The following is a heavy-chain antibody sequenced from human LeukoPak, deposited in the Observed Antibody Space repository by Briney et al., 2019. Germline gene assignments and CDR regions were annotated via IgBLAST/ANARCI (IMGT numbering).Heavy chain of an antibody. Sequence: GGSLRLSWAASGFTFSSYSMNWVRQAPGKGLEWVSSISSSSSYIYYADSVKGRFTISRDNAKNSLYLQMNSLRAEDTAVYYCAREYSSLGFDYWGQGTLVTVSS. J-gene: IGHJ4*02. CDR2: ISSSSSYI. D-gene: IGHD6-6*01. V-gene: IGHV3-21*01. CDR3: AREYSSLGFDY. CDR1: GFTFSSYS.